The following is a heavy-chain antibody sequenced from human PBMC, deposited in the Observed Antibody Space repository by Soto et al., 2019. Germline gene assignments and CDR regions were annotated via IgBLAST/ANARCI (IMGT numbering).Heavy chain of an antibody. CDR2: INSDGSST. V-gene: IGHV3-74*01. Sequence: PGGSLRLSCAASGFTFSSYWMHWVRQAPGKGLVWVSRINSDGSSTSYADSVKGRFTISRDNAKNTLYLQMNSLRAEDTAVYYCARAYSSSPHLDYWGQGTLVTVSS. CDR1: GFTFSSYW. D-gene: IGHD6-6*01. CDR3: ARAYSSSPHLDY. J-gene: IGHJ4*02.